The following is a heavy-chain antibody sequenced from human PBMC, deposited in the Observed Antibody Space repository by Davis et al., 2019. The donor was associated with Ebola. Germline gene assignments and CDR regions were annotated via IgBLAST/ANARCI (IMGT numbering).Heavy chain of an antibody. V-gene: IGHV4-34*01. CDR2: INHSGST. CDR3: ARLAARKPYYYYGMDV. CDR1: GGSFSGYY. D-gene: IGHD6-6*01. Sequence: MPSETLSLTCAVYGGSFSGYYWSWIRQPPGQGLEWIGEINHSGSTNYNPSLKSRVTISVDTSKNQFSLKLSSVTAADTAVYYCARLAARKPYYYYGMDVWGQGTTVTVSS. J-gene: IGHJ6*02.